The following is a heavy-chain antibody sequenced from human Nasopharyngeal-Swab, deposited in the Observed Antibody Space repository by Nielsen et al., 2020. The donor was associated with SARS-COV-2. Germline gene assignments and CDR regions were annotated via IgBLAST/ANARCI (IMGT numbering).Heavy chain of an antibody. J-gene: IGHJ2*01. CDR1: GGTFSSYA. D-gene: IGHD5-24*01. CDR2: IIPIFGTA. Sequence: SVKVSCKASGGTFSSYAISWVRQAPGQGLEWMGGIIPIFGTANYAQKFQGRVTITADESTSTADMELSSLRSEDTAVYYCARVVSRRDGYNLKVLTGWYFDLWGRGTLVTVSS. CDR3: ARVVSRRDGYNLKVLTGWYFDL. V-gene: IGHV1-69*13.